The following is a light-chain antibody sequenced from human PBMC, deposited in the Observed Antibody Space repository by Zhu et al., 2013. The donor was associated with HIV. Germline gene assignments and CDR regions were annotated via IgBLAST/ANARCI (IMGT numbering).Light chain of an antibody. V-gene: IGKV3-15*01. CDR1: QSVNTK. CDR3: QQYNNWPPWT. J-gene: IGKJ1*01. Sequence: EIVMTQSPVTLSVSPGERATLSCRASQSVNTKLAWYQQKPGQSPRLLIYGASTRATDIPARFSGSGSGTEFTLTISSLQSEDFALYYCQQYNNWPPWTFAKGPRWKS. CDR2: GAS.